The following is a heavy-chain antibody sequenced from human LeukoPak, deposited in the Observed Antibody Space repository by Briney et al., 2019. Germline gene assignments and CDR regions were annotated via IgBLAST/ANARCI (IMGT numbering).Heavy chain of an antibody. Sequence: SGGSLRLSCAASGFTFSDAWLNWVRETPEKGLEWVARIKRQTEGWTKDYAAPVNGRFTISRDDSKSTVYLQMNSLEIEDTAVYYCSRNADHDWWGQGTLVTVSS. D-gene: IGHD1-14*01. CDR2: IKRQTEGWTK. CDR3: SRNADHDW. CDR1: GFTFSDAW. J-gene: IGHJ4*02. V-gene: IGHV3-15*01.